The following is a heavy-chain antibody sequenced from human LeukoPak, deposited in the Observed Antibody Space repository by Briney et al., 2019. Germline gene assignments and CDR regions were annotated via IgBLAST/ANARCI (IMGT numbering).Heavy chain of an antibody. CDR1: GFTFSSYG. CDR3: AKDSWFGELGLNYYYGMDV. CDR2: ISYDGSNK. Sequence: GGSLRLSCAASGFTFSSYGMHWVRQAPGKGLEWVAVISYDGSNKYYADSVKGRFTISRDNSTNTLYLQMNSLRAEDTAVYYCAKDSWFGELGLNYYYGMDVWGQGTTVTVSS. D-gene: IGHD3-10*01. V-gene: IGHV3-30*18. J-gene: IGHJ6*02.